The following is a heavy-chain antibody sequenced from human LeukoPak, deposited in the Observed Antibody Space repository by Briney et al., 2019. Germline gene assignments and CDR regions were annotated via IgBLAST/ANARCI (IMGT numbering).Heavy chain of an antibody. J-gene: IGHJ4*02. D-gene: IGHD2-8*01. Sequence: ASVKVSCKASGYTFSSYGISWVGQAPGQGLEWMGWISVYSGNTNYAQRLQGRVTTTTDTSTNTAYMELRSLRSDDTAVYYCARDANGVLGDYWGQGTLVTVSS. V-gene: IGHV1-18*01. CDR3: ARDANGVLGDY. CDR2: ISVYSGNT. CDR1: GYTFSSYG.